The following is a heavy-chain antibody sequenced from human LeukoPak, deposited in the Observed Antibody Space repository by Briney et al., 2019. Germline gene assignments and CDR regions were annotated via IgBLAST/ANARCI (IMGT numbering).Heavy chain of an antibody. D-gene: IGHD3-3*01. CDR2: TNTNTGNP. CDR1: GYTFTSYA. V-gene: IGHV7-4-1*02. Sequence: ASVKVSCKASGYTFTSYAMNWVRQAPGQGLEWMGWTNTNTGNPTYAQGFTGRFVFSLDTSVGTAYLQISSLKAEDTAVYYCARDSSELAIFGVVTTLDVWGKGTTVTVSS. CDR3: ARDSSELAIFGVVTTLDV. J-gene: IGHJ6*04.